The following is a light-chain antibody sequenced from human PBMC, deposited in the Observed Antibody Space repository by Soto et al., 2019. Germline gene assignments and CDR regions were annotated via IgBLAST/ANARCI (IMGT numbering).Light chain of an antibody. CDR1: NIGVKS. J-gene: IGLJ2*01. CDR3: QVWDITSVHPVV. Sequence: VLTQPPSVSVAPGQTARITCGGNNIGVKSVHWYQQKPGQAPVVVVHDDSDRPSGIPERFSGSISGNTATLTISRVEAGDEADYYCQVWDITSVHPVVFGGGTKLTVL. CDR2: DDS. V-gene: IGLV3-21*02.